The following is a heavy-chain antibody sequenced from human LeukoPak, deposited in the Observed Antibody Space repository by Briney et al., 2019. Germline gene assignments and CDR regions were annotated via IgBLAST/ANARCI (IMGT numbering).Heavy chain of an antibody. CDR2: INSDGSST. J-gene: IGHJ4*02. CDR3: ARGYDSSGYYWRLDY. D-gene: IGHD3-22*01. Sequence: GGSLRLSCAASVFTFSSYWMHRVRHAPGKGLVWVSRINSDGSSTTYADSVKGRFTISRDNAKNTLYLQMNSLRAEDTAVYYCARGYDSSGYYWRLDYWGQGTLVTVSS. CDR1: VFTFSSYW. V-gene: IGHV3-74*01.